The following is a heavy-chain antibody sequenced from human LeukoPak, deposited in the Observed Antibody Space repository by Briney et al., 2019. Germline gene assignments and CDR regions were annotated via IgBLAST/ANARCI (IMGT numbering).Heavy chain of an antibody. J-gene: IGHJ6*03. CDR2: IYYIGST. Sequence: SETLSLTCTVSGGSISSYYWSWIRQPPGKGLEWIGYIYYIGSTNYDPSLKSRVTISVDTSKNQFSLQLSSVTGADTAVYSCARLRITMVRAGYYYMDVWGKGTTVTISS. D-gene: IGHD3-10*01. CDR1: GGSISSYY. V-gene: IGHV4-59*12. CDR3: ARLRITMVRAGYYYMDV.